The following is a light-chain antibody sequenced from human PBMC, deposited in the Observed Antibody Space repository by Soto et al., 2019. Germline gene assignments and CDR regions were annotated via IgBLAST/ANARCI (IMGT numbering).Light chain of an antibody. V-gene: IGKV3D-15*01. J-gene: IGKJ4*01. CDR3: QQYNNWPHLN. Sequence: EIVMTQSPATLSVSPGERATLSCRASQSVSSNLAWYQQKPGRAPRLLIYDASSRATGIPDRFSGSGSGTEFTPTIRSLQSEDFAVYYCQQYNNWPHLNCGGGNKGAIK. CDR1: QSVSSN. CDR2: DAS.